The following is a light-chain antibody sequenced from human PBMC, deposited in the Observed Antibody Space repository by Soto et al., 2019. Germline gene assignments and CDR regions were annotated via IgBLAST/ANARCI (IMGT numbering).Light chain of an antibody. CDR1: QTISSW. V-gene: IGKV1-39*01. Sequence: MTQSPATLSVSPGERATLSCRASQTISSWLAWYQQKPGKAPKLLIYAASSLQSGVPSRFSGSGSGTDFTLTISSLQPEDFATYYCQQSYSTPPTFGQGTKVDIK. J-gene: IGKJ1*01. CDR3: QQSYSTPPT. CDR2: AAS.